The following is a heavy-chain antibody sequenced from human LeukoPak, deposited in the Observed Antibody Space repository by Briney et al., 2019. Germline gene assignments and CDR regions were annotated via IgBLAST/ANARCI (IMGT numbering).Heavy chain of an antibody. CDR3: AKDVERLDYFDY. J-gene: IGHJ4*02. CDR1: GFTFSSYW. Sequence: PGGSLRLSCAASGFTFSSYWMSWVRQAPGKGLEWVANIKQDGSEKYYVDSVKGRFTISRDNSKNTLYLQMNSLRAEDTAVYYCAKDVERLDYFDYCGQGTLVTVSS. CDR2: IKQDGSEK. V-gene: IGHV3-7*01. D-gene: IGHD3-9*01.